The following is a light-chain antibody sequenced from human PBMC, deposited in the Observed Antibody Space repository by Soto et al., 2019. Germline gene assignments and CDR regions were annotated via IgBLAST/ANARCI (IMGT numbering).Light chain of an antibody. CDR1: QSVRTH. J-gene: IGKJ2*01. CDR3: QQSYSPPRT. Sequence: DIQMTQSPSSLSASIGDRVTITCRASQSVRTHLNWYHQKPGKAPELLIYAASSLQAGVPSRFSGSGSGTDFTLTISSLHPEDFGDYYWQQSYSPPRTFGQGTNLEIK. CDR2: AAS. V-gene: IGKV1-39*01.